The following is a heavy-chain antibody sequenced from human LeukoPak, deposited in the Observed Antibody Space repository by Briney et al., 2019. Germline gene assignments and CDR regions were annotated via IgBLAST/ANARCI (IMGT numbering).Heavy chain of an antibody. CDR3: ARERIDSVDS. J-gene: IGHJ5*01. CDR2: TYYRSKWFN. D-gene: IGHD1-26*01. V-gene: IGHV6-1*01. Sequence: SQTLSVTSANSGDTVSSTRLGSDWIRQSPSRGLEWLGRTYYRSKWFNDYAVSVKSRLTFSPDTSKNKVSLQLNSVIPEDTAVYYCARERIDSVDSWGQGTLVTVSS. CDR1: GDTVSSTRLG.